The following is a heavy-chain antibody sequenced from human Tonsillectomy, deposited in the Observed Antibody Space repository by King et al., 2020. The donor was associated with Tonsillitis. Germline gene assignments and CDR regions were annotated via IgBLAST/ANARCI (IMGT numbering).Heavy chain of an antibody. Sequence: VQLVESGAEVKKPGSSVKVSCKASGDTFSSYSISWVRQARGQGLEWMGGTIPLFGTANYAQKFQGRVTIIADESTSTAYMELSSLRSEDTAVYYCARAEDTAMASYMDVWGKGTTVTVSS. J-gene: IGHJ6*03. V-gene: IGHV1-69*01. CDR3: ARAEDTAMASYMDV. D-gene: IGHD5-18*01. CDR1: GDTFSSYS. CDR2: TIPLFGTA.